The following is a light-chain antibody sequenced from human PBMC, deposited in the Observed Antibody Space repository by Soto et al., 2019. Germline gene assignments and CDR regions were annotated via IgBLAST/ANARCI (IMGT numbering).Light chain of an antibody. CDR1: QSIRGY. CDR2: AAS. J-gene: IGKJ4*01. Sequence: DIQMTQSPSSLSASVGDRVTVTCRASQSIRGYLNWYQQKPGEAPKLLIYAASSLHSGVPSRFSGSGSGTDFTLTISGLQPEDFAPYSCQQTYRSPLTFGGGTKVEIK. V-gene: IGKV1-39*01. CDR3: QQTYRSPLT.